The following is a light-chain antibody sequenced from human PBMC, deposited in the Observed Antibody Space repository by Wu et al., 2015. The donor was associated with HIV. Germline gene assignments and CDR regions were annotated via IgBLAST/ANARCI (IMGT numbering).Light chain of an antibody. CDR1: QDINNY. V-gene: IGKV1-8*01. CDR2: SAS. Sequence: AIRMTQSPSSLSASTGDRVTISCRASQDINNYLAWYQQKPGQAPKLLISSASTLQSGVPSRFSGTGSGTQFTLTINCLLSEDFATYYCQQYYNYPRTFGQGTKLEIK. CDR3: QQYYNYPRT. J-gene: IGKJ2*01.